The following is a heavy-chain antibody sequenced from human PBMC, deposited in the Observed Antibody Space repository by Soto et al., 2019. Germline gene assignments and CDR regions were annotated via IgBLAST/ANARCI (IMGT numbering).Heavy chain of an antibody. J-gene: IGHJ4*02. CDR1: GYSFSTYW. CDR3: ARLNWNYRGYFDY. D-gene: IGHD1-7*01. V-gene: IGHV5-51*01. Sequence: GESQKISCEASGYSFSTYWIGWVRQLPGKGLEWMGSIYPGDSDIRYSPSFQGQVSISADKSISAAYLQWSSLKASDTAMYYCARLNWNYRGYFDYWSQGTLVTVSS. CDR2: IYPGDSDI.